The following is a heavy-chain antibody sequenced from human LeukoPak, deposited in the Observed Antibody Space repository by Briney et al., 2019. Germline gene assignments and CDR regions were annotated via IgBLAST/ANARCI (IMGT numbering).Heavy chain of an antibody. CDR3: ARVPGT. D-gene: IGHD3-10*01. Sequence: GGSLRLSCAASGFTFSTYWMHWVRQAPGKGLVWVSRMNSDGSITSHADSVKGRFTISRDNAKNTLYLQMNSLRAEDTAVYYRARVPGTWGQGTLVTVSS. CDR2: MNSDGSIT. J-gene: IGHJ4*02. V-gene: IGHV3-74*01. CDR1: GFTFSTYW.